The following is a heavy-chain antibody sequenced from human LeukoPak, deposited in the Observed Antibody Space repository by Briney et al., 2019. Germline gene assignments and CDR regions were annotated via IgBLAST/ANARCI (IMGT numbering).Heavy chain of an antibody. Sequence: SVKVSCKTSGGTFSNYTISWVRQAPGQGLEWMGGIIPIFGTANYAQKFQGKVTITADKSTSTAYMDLSSLRFEDTAVYYCARTYCGGDCYSSRGWFDTWRQGTLVTVSS. CDR1: GGTFSNYT. V-gene: IGHV1-69*06. CDR3: ARTYCGGDCYSSRGWFDT. CDR2: IIPIFGTA. J-gene: IGHJ5*02. D-gene: IGHD2-21*02.